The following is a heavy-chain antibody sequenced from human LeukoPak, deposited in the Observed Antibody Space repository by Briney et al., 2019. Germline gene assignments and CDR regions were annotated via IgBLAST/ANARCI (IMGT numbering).Heavy chain of an antibody. CDR3: ARDFNGMDV. V-gene: IGHV4-34*01. Sequence: SETLSLTCAVYGGSFSGYYWSWIRQPPGKGLEWIGEINHSGSTNYNPSLKSRVTISVDTSKNQFSLKLSSVTAADTAVYYCARDFNGMDVWGQGTTVTVSS. CDR1: GGSFSGYY. CDR2: INHSGST. J-gene: IGHJ6*02.